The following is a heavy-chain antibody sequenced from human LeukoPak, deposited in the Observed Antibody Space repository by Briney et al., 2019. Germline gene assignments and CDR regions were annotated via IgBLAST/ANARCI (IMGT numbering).Heavy chain of an antibody. CDR2: INHNGST. J-gene: IGHJ4*02. D-gene: IGHD3-3*01. CDR1: GGSFGGYH. Sequence: MPSETLSLTCAVYGGSFGGYHWSWIRQPPGKGLEWLGEINHNGSTNYNPSLKSRVTISVDTSKNQFSLKLSSVTAADTAVYCCASTRFRYYFDHWGQGTLVTVSS. CDR3: ASTRFRYYFDH. V-gene: IGHV4-34*01.